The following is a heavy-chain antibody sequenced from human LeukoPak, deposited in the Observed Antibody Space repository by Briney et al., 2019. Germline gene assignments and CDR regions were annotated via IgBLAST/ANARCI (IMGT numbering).Heavy chain of an antibody. CDR2: ISSSGSTI. Sequence: GGSLRLSCAASGFTFSDYYMSWIRQAPGKGLEWVSYISSSGSTIYYADSVKGRFTISMDNAKNSLYLQMNSLRAEDTAVYYCAGEEDYYDINAFDIWGQGTMVTVSS. D-gene: IGHD3-22*01. CDR1: GFTFSDYY. V-gene: IGHV3-11*01. CDR3: AGEEDYYDINAFDI. J-gene: IGHJ3*02.